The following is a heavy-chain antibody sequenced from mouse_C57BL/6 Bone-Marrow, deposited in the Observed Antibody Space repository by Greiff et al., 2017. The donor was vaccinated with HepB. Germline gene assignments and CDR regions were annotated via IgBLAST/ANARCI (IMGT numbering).Heavy chain of an antibody. CDR1: GYTFTSYG. J-gene: IGHJ2*01. Sequence: QVQLKESGAELARPGASVKLSCKASGYTFTSYGISWVKQRTGQGLEWIGEIYPRSGNTYYNAKFKGKSTLTADKSSSTAYMELRSLTSEDSAVYFCARFITTVVAKGYWGQGTTLTVSS. CDR2: IYPRSGNT. CDR3: ARFITTVVAKGY. V-gene: IGHV1-81*01. D-gene: IGHD1-1*01.